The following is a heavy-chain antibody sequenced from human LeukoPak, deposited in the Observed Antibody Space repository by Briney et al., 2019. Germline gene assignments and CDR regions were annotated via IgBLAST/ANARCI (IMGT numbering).Heavy chain of an antibody. CDR2: INHSGST. Sequence: PSETLSLTCAVYGGSSSGYYWSWIRQPPGKGLEWIGEINHSGSTNYNPSLKSRVTISVDTSKNQFSLKLSSVTAADTAVYYCAGGRFRGGGSYYYYYGMDVWGQGTTVTVSS. V-gene: IGHV4-34*01. CDR1: GGSSSGYY. J-gene: IGHJ6*02. D-gene: IGHD2-15*01. CDR3: AGGRFRGGGSYYYYYGMDV.